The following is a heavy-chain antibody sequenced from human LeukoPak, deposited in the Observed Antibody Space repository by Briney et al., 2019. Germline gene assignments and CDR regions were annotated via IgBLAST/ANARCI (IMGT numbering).Heavy chain of an antibody. CDR2: IRYDGSNK. CDR1: GFTFSSYG. D-gene: IGHD2-2*01. V-gene: IGHV3-30*02. Sequence: PGGSLRLSCAASGFTFSSYGMHWVRQAPGKGLEWVAFIRYDGSNKYYADSVKGRFTISRDKSKNTLYLQMNSLRAEDTAVYYCAKDRIRGYCSSTSCPPGDYWGQGTLVTVSS. J-gene: IGHJ4*02. CDR3: AKDRIRGYCSSTSCPPGDY.